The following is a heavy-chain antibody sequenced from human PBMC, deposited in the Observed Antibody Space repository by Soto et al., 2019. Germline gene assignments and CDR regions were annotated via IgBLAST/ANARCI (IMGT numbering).Heavy chain of an antibody. J-gene: IGHJ3*02. CDR3: ARELGYCSGGSCYMEGAFDI. D-gene: IGHD2-15*01. CDR1: GSTFSSYA. Sequence: GGSLRLSCAASGSTFSSYAMSWVRQAPGKGLEWVSVISGSGDSTYYADSVTGRFTISRDNSKNTLYLQMNSLRAEDTAVYYCARELGYCSGGSCYMEGAFDIWGQGTMVTVSS. V-gene: IGHV3-23*01. CDR2: ISGSGDST.